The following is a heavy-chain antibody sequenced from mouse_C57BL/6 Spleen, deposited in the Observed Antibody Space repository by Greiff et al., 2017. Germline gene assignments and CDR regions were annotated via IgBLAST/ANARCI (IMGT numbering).Heavy chain of an antibody. J-gene: IGHJ1*03. Sequence: EVQLQQSGPELVKPGASVKIPCKASGYTFTDYNMDWVKQSHGKSLEWIGDITPNNGGTIYNQKFKGKATLTVDKSSSTAYMELRSLTSEDTAVYYCARRFCWYFDVGGTGTTVTVSS. CDR2: ITPNNGGT. CDR3: ARRFCWYFDV. V-gene: IGHV1-18*01. CDR1: GYTFTDYN.